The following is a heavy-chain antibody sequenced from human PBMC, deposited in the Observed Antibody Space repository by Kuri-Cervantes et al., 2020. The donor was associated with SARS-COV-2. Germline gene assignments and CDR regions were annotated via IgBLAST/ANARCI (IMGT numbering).Heavy chain of an antibody. CDR2: ISSSSSTI. CDR3: ARGDYSDSSGYSKNWVDAFDV. CDR1: GFTFSSYS. D-gene: IGHD3-22*01. Sequence: GGSLRLSCAASGFTFSSYSRNWVRQAPGKGLEWVSYISSSSSTINYADSVKGRFRISRDNARNSLYLQMSSLRVGDTAVYFCARGDYSDSSGYSKNWVDAFDVWGPGTMVTVSS. J-gene: IGHJ3*01. V-gene: IGHV3-48*04.